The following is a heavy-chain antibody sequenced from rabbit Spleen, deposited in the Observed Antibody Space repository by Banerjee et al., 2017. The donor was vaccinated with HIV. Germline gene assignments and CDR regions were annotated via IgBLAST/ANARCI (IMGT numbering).Heavy chain of an antibody. CDR2: ISTDSSGST. CDR3: ARDPAYSSGSGSAIPYL. Sequence: QEQLEESGGDLVKPGASLTLTCTASGFSFSNNYVMCWVRQAPGKGLEWIACISTDSSGSTYYANWAKGRFTISKTSSTTVTLQMTSLTAADTAAYFCARDPAYSSGSGSAIPYLWGPGTLVTVS. V-gene: IGHV1S45*01. D-gene: IGHD1-1*01. J-gene: IGHJ6*01. CDR1: GFSFSNNYV.